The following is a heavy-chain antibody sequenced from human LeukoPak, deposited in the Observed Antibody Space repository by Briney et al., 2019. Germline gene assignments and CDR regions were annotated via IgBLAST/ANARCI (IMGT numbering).Heavy chain of an antibody. CDR3: AKVASSGYYHYYGMDV. J-gene: IGHJ6*02. CDR1: GFTFSSYA. Sequence: PGGSLRLSCAASGFTFSSYAMSWVRQAPGKGLEWVSAISGSGGSTYYADSVKGRFTISRDNSKNTLYLQMNSLRAEDTAVYYCAKVASSGYYHYYGMDVWGQGTTVTVSS. D-gene: IGHD3-22*01. CDR2: ISGSGGST. V-gene: IGHV3-23*01.